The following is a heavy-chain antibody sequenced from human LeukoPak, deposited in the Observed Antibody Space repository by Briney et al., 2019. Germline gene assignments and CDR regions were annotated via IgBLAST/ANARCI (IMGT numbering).Heavy chain of an antibody. J-gene: IGHJ5*02. CDR2: IKEDGSAQ. Sequence: GGSLRLSCAASGFTFNGYWMSWVRQAPGKGLEWVANIKEDGSAQYYVGSVKGRFTISRDNAKNSLNLQMNSLRAEDTAVYYCATSSNARGNHWGQGTLVTVSS. CDR1: GFTFNGYW. V-gene: IGHV3-7*01. CDR3: ATSSNARGNH. D-gene: IGHD2-2*01.